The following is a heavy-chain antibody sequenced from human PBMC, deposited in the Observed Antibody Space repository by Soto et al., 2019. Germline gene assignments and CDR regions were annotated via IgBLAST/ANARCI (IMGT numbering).Heavy chain of an antibody. CDR1: GFTFSSYG. CDR2: ISYDGSNK. J-gene: IGHJ6*02. D-gene: IGHD3-10*01. V-gene: IGHV3-30*18. Sequence: GGSLRLSCAASGFTFSSYGMHWVRQAPGKGLEWVAVISYDGSNKYYADSVKGRFTISRDNSKNTLYLQMNSLRAEDTAVYYCAKVKSEGSGSHHYYYYGMDVWGQGTTVTVSS. CDR3: AKVKSEGSGSHHYYYYGMDV.